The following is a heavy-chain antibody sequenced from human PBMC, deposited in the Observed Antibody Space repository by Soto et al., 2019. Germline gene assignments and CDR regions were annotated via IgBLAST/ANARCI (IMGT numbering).Heavy chain of an antibody. J-gene: IGHJ6*02. CDR3: ARGRGTISLSYYYGVDV. V-gene: IGHV4-31*03. CDR2: IYYSGST. CDR1: GGSISSGGYY. Sequence: QVQLQESGPGLVKPSQTLSLTCTVSGGSISSGGYYWSWIRQHPEKGLEWIGYIYYSGSTSYNPSLESRVTVSVDTSKTQFSLKLSSVTAADTAVYYCARGRGTISLSYYYGVDVWGQGTTVTVSS. D-gene: IGHD1-1*01.